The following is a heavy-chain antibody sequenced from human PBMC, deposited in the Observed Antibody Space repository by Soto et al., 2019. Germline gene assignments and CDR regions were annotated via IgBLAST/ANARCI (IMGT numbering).Heavy chain of an antibody. D-gene: IGHD2-2*01. V-gene: IGHV1-3*01. CDR2: INAGNGNT. Sequence: QVQLVQSGAEVKKPGASVKVSCKASGYTFTSYAMHWVRQAPGQRLEWMGWINAGNGNTKYSQKFQGRVTITRDTSASTAYMELSSLRSEDTAVYYCAREIVVVPAARLSADYWGQGTLVTVSS. J-gene: IGHJ4*02. CDR3: AREIVVVPAARLSADY. CDR1: GYTFTSYA.